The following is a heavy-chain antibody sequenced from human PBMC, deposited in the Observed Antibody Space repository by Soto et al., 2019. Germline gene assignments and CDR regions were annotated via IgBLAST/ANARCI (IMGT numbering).Heavy chain of an antibody. V-gene: IGHV5-51*01. J-gene: IGHJ5*02. CDR3: ARYSQGNYSWFDP. Sequence: GESLKISCKGSGYSFINYWIGWVRQMPGKGLEWIGIIYPGDSDTRYSPSFQGQVTISADKSINTAYLQWSSLRASDTAMYYCARYSQGNYSWFDPCGQGTLVTVSS. D-gene: IGHD1-7*01. CDR2: IYPGDSDT. CDR1: GYSFINYW.